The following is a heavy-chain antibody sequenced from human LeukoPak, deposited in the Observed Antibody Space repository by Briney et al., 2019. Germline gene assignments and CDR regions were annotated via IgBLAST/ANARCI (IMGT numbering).Heavy chain of an antibody. CDR2: IKQDGSDK. D-gene: IGHD6-13*01. V-gene: IGHV3-7*01. CDR1: GFTFSSYW. Sequence: GGSLRLSCAASGFTFSSYWMSWVRQAPGKGLEWVANIKQDGSDKYYVDSVKGRFTISRDNAKNSLYLQMNSLRAEDTAVYYCARNPPIAAAGTGFDYWGQRTLVTVSS. J-gene: IGHJ4*02. CDR3: ARNPPIAAAGTGFDY.